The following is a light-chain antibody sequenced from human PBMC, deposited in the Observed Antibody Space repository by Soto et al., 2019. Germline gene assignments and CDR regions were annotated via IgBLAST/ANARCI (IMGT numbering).Light chain of an antibody. CDR3: CSYAGSYTHV. J-gene: IGLJ1*01. CDR2: DVI. Sequence: QFVLTHGRSVSGPPLQPVTFVFSLTSRNVGAYIYVSWYQQHPGKAPKLIIYDVIKRPSGVPDRFSGSKSGNTASLTISGLQAEDEADYYCCSYAGSYTHVFGTGTKVTVL. CDR1: SRNVGAYIY. V-gene: IGLV2-11*02.